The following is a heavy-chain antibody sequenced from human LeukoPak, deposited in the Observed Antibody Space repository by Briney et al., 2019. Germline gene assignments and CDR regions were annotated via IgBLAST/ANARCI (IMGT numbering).Heavy chain of an antibody. Sequence: GGSVRLSCAASGFTFSSYAMSWVRQAPARGLEWVPRIRGDGETLYSDSRMGRLTLFRDESRDTVYLLMNNLRVENTAVDFCSKANWVSSDGAVLWGQGTLVTVSS. CDR3: SKANWVSSDGAVL. J-gene: IGHJ4*02. CDR1: GFTFSSYA. V-gene: IGHV3-23*01. CDR2: IRGDGET. D-gene: IGHD4-17*01.